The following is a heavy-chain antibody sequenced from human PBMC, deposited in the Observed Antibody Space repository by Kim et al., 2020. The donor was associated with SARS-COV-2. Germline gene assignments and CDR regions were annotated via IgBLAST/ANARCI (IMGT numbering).Heavy chain of an antibody. CDR3: AKGGHYYGSGSYYDY. J-gene: IGHJ4*02. V-gene: IGHV3-9*01. D-gene: IGHD3-10*01. Sequence: DSVKGQFTIARDNAKNSLYLKMNSRRAEDTALYYCAKGGHYYGSGSYYDYWGQGTLVTVSS.